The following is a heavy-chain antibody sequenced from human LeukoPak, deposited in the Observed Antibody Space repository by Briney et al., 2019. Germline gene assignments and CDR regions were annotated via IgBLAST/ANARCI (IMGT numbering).Heavy chain of an antibody. CDR2: INSDGSST. CDR1: GFTFSSSW. CDR3: TRASRKEPDY. J-gene: IGHJ4*02. D-gene: IGHD1-14*01. Sequence: QPGGSLRLSCAASGFTFSSSWMHWVRQTPGKGLVWVSRINSDGSSTSYADSVKGRFTISRDNAKNTLSLQMNSLRAEDTAVYYCTRASRKEPDYWGQGTLVTVSS. V-gene: IGHV3-74*01.